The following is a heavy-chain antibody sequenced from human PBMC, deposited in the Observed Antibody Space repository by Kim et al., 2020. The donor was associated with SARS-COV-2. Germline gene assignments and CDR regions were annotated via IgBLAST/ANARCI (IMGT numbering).Heavy chain of an antibody. CDR1: GYTFTSYG. J-gene: IGHJ6*04. CDR2: ISAYNGNT. V-gene: IGHV1-18*01. CDR3: ARQSAFAESYYYYGMDV. Sequence: ASVKVSCKASGYTFTSYGISWVRQAPGQGLEWMGWISAYNGNTNYAQKLQGRVTMTTDTSTSTAYMELRSLRSDDTAVYYCARQSAFAESYYYYGMDVWGDATTVTVSS.